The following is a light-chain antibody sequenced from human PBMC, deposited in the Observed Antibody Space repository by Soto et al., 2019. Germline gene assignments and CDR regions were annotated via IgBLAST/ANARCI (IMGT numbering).Light chain of an antibody. CDR3: QQYGSSPGT. CDR2: GAS. Sequence: EIVLTQSPGTLSLSPGERATLSCRASQSVSSSYLAWYQQKPGQAPRLLSYGASSRATGIPDRFSGSGSGTDVTLPISRLEPEEFAVYYCQQYGSSPGTFGQGTKVEIK. V-gene: IGKV3-20*01. CDR1: QSVSSSY. J-gene: IGKJ1*01.